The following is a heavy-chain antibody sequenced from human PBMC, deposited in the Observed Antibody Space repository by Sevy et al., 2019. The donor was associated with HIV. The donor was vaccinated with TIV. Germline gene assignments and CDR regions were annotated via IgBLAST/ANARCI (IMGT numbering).Heavy chain of an antibody. CDR1: GYTLTELS. CDR3: ATVGLRYFSGASAYQGDWFDP. D-gene: IGHD2-15*01. Sequence: ASVKVSCKVSGYTLTELSMHWVRQAPGKGLEWMGGFDPGSGATVYAQKFRGRVIMTEDTSTDTGYMELSSLRSEDTAVYYCATVGLRYFSGASAYQGDWFDPWGQGTLVTVSS. J-gene: IGHJ5*02. V-gene: IGHV1-24*01. CDR2: FDPGSGAT.